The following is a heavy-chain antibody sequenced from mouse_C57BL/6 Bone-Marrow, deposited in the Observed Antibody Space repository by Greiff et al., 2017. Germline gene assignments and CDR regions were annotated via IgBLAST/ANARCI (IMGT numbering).Heavy chain of an antibody. J-gene: IGHJ2*01. CDR1: GFNINDDY. Sequence: EVMLVESGAELVRPGASVKLSCTASGFNINDDYMHWVKQRPEQGLEWIGWIDPENGDTEYASKFQGKATITADTSSNTAYLQLSSLTSEDTAVYYCTTLYDYDFDYWGQGTTLTVSS. D-gene: IGHD2-4*01. CDR3: TTLYDYDFDY. V-gene: IGHV14-4*01. CDR2: IDPENGDT.